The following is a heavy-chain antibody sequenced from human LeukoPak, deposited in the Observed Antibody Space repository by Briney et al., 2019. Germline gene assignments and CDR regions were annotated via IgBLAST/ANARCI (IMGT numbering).Heavy chain of an antibody. Sequence: GGSLRLSCAASGFTFSSYWMHWVRQAPGKGLVWVSRINSDGSSTSYADSVKGRFTISRDDSKNTLYLQMNRLRAEDTALYYCAKAATFYYGSDLWGQGILVAVSS. J-gene: IGHJ1*01. V-gene: IGHV3-74*01. CDR2: INSDGSST. D-gene: IGHD3-10*01. CDR1: GFTFSSYW. CDR3: AKAATFYYGSDL.